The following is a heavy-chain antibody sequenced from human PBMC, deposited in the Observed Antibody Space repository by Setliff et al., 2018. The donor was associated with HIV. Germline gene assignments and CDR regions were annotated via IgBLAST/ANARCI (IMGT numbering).Heavy chain of an antibody. Sequence: PSETLSLTCSISGGSISNYYWVWIRQSPGKGLEWIGQIHYGGGTYYNPSLESRVSISRDTSKNQFSLNLRDVTAGDTALYYCARAVIRREDRGMWTKLWSAPNHMDVWGKGITVTVS. CDR1: GGSISNYY. CDR2: IHYGGGT. CDR3: ARAVIRREDRGMWTKLWSAPNHMDV. V-gene: IGHV4-59*01. D-gene: IGHD3-10*01. J-gene: IGHJ6*03.